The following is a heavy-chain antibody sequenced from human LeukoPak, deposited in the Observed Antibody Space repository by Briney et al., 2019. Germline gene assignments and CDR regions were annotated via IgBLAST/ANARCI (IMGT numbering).Heavy chain of an antibody. CDR2: ISYDGSNK. V-gene: IGHV3-30-3*01. CDR3: ARDRAVSAAIPGLIMPQGWYFDL. CDR1: GFTFSNYA. Sequence: PGRSLRLSCAASGFTFSNYAMHWVRQAPGKGLEWVAVISYDGSNKYYADSVKGRFTISRDNSKNMLYLQMNSLRAEDTAVYYCARDRAVSAAIPGLIMPQGWYFDLWGPGTLVTVSS. D-gene: IGHD2-2*01. J-gene: IGHJ2*01.